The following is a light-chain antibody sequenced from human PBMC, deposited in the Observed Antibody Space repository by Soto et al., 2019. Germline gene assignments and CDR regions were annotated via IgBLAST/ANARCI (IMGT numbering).Light chain of an antibody. CDR2: EGS. Sequence: QSALTQPASVSGSPGQSITISCTGTSSDVGSYNLVSWYQQHPGKAPKLMIYEGSERPSGVSNRFSDSKSGNTAALTISGLQAEDEADYYCCSYAGSRVVFGGGTKLTVL. CDR3: CSYAGSRVV. V-gene: IGLV2-23*01. CDR1: SSDVGSYNL. J-gene: IGLJ2*01.